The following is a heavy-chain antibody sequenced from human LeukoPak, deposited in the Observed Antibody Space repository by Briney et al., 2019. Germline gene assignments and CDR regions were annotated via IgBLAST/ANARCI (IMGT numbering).Heavy chain of an antibody. J-gene: IGHJ5*02. CDR2: FDPEDGET. CDR3: ATEGYCSSTSCQPRFWFDP. CDR1: GYTLTELS. Sequence: ASVKVSCKVSGYTLTELSMHWVRQAPGKGLEWMGGFDPEDGETIYAQKFQGRVTMTEDTSTDTAYMELSSLRSEDTAVYYCATEGYCSSTSCQPRFWFDPWGQGTLVTVSS. D-gene: IGHD2-2*01. V-gene: IGHV1-24*01.